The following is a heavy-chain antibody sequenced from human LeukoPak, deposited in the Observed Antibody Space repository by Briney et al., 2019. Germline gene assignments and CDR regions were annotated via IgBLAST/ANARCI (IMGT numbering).Heavy chain of an antibody. J-gene: IGHJ4*02. CDR1: EFTFSSYV. CDR2: IRYDGSNK. Sequence: GGSLRLSCAAAEFTFSSYVMHWVRQGPGKGLEWVAFIRYDGSNKYYAASVKGRFTISRDNSKNTLYLQMNNLRAEDTAVYYCARVSYYDSSGYSLGYWGQGTLVTVSS. D-gene: IGHD3-22*01. CDR3: ARVSYYDSSGYSLGY. V-gene: IGHV3-30*02.